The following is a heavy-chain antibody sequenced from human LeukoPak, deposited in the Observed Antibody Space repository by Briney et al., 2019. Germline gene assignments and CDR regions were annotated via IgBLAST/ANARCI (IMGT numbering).Heavy chain of an antibody. J-gene: IGHJ4*02. Sequence: ASVKISCKVSGYTFTDYYMHWVQQAPGKGLEWMGLVDPEDGETIYAEKFQGRVTITADTSTDTAYMELSSLRSEDTAVYYCAPARRDQYDFWSGSQDGYWGQGTLVTVSS. D-gene: IGHD3-3*01. V-gene: IGHV1-69-2*01. CDR2: VDPEDGET. CDR3: APARRDQYDFWSGSQDGY. CDR1: GYTFTDYY.